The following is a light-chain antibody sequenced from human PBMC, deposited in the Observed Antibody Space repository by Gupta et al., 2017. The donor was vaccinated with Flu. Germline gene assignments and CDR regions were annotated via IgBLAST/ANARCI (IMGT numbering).Light chain of an antibody. CDR1: SGDIAGHDY. Sequence: SALTQPSSVSGSPAQSLTISCTATSGDIAGHDYFSWYHQGPGEVPKVIIFEVSNRPSGVANRFSGSKSGGTASLMISRLQAEDEAYYFCSSYGGGASIIVFGGGTKVTVL. V-gene: IGLV2-14*01. CDR2: EVS. J-gene: IGLJ2*01. CDR3: SSYGGGASIIV.